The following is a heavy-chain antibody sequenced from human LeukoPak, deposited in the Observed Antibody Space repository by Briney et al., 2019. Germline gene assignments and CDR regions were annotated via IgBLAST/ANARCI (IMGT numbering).Heavy chain of an antibody. Sequence: GGSLRLSCAASGLTFTSFAMGWVRQPPGKGLEWESATRGRGGRTYYADSVKGRFTISTDNPKHTQYLQMNSLRAEDTAVDYCAKDSSSWYEKYFQHWGQGTLVTVSS. CDR1: GLTFTSFA. D-gene: IGHD6-13*01. CDR3: AKDSSSWYEKYFQH. V-gene: IGHV3-23*01. CDR2: TRGRGGRT. J-gene: IGHJ1*01.